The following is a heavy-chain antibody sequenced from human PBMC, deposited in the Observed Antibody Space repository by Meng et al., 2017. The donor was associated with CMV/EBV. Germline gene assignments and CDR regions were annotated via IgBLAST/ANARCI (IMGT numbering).Heavy chain of an antibody. CDR2: IYHSGST. V-gene: IGHV4-38-2*02. CDR1: GYSISSGYY. CDR3: ARVSSGWDEYYYYYGMDV. Sequence: SETLSLTCTVSGYSISSGYYWGWIRRPPGKGLEWIGSIYHSGSTYYNPSLKSRVTISVDTSKNQFSLKLSSVTAADTAVYYCARVSSGWDEYYYYYGMDVWGQGTTVTVSS. J-gene: IGHJ6*02. D-gene: IGHD6-19*01.